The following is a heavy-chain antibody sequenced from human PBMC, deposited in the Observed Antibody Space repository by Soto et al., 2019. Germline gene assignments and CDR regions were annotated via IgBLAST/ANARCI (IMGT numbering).Heavy chain of an antibody. Sequence: HPGGSLRLSCAASGFTFSSYSMNWVRQAPGKGLEWVSYISSSSSTIYYADSVKGRFTISRDNAKNSLYLQMNSLRAEDTAVYYCALSLGARAFDIWGQGTMVTVSS. CDR3: ALSLGARAFDI. V-gene: IGHV3-48*01. D-gene: IGHD3-16*01. CDR2: ISSSSSTI. CDR1: GFTFSSYS. J-gene: IGHJ3*02.